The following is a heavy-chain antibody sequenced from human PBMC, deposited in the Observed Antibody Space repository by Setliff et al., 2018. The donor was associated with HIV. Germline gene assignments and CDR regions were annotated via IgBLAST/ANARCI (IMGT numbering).Heavy chain of an antibody. Sequence: GGSLRLSCAVSGFTFSNYAMSWVRQAPGKGLEWVSAISGSGGSTYYADSVKGRFTISRDNSKNTLYLQMNSLRAEDTAVYYCAGESSIAVAEYFQHWGQGTLVTVSS. V-gene: IGHV3-23*01. CDR2: ISGSGGST. D-gene: IGHD6-19*01. CDR1: GFTFSNYA. J-gene: IGHJ1*01. CDR3: AGESSIAVAEYFQH.